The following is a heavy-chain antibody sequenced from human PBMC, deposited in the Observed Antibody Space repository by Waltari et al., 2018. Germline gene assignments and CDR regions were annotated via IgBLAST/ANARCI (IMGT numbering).Heavy chain of an antibody. V-gene: IGHV1-69*13. J-gene: IGHJ3*02. CDR2: IIPIFGTA. Sequence: QVQLVQSGAEVKKPGSSVKVSCKASGGTFSSYAISWVRQAPGQGLEWMGGIIPIFGTANYAQKFQGRVTITADESTSTAYMELSSLRSEDTAVYYCARDLPAAGSYYVIGAFDIWGQGTMVTVSS. CDR1: GGTFSSYA. CDR3: ARDLPAAGSYYVIGAFDI. D-gene: IGHD1-26*01.